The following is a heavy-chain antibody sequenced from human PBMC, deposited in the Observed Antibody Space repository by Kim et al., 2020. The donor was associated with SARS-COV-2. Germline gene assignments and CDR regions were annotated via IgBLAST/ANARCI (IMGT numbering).Heavy chain of an antibody. CDR2: IIPIFGTA. CDR3: ARWGFDYYYGMDV. J-gene: IGHJ6*02. CDR1: GGTFSSYA. V-gene: IGHV1-69*13. Sequence: SVKVSCKASGGTFSSYAISWVRQAPGQGLEWMGGIIPIFGTANYAQKFQGRVTITADESTSTAYMELSSLRSEDTAVYYCARWGFDYYYGMDVWGQGTTVTVSS. D-gene: IGHD7-27*01.